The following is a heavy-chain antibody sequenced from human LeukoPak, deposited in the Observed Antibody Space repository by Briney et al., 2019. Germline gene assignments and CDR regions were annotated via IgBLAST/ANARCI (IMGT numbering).Heavy chain of an antibody. CDR3: ARDLHGSETFCYYFGMDV. CDR1: RFTFSSYW. D-gene: IGHD3-10*01. Sequence: GGSLRLSCAASRFTFSSYWMSWVRQAPGKGLEWVANKKQDGSEKYYVDSVKGRFTISRDNAKNSLYLQMNSLRAEDTAVYYCARDLHGSETFCYYFGMDVWGQGTTVTLSS. V-gene: IGHV3-7*03. CDR2: KKQDGSEK. J-gene: IGHJ6*02.